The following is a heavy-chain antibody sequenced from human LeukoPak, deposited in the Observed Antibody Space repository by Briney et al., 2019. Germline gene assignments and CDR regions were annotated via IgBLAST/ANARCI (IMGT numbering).Heavy chain of an antibody. D-gene: IGHD3-3*01. Sequence: ASVTVSCTASGYSFTSYYMHWVRQAPGQGLEWMGIINPSGGSTSYAQKSQRRVSMTREMSTSTDYMVLSSLRSEDTAVYDCSRGYVFWRLGFFDPRGQGALVTVSS. V-gene: IGHV1-46*01. CDR3: SRGYVFWRLGFFDP. CDR2: INPSGGST. CDR1: GYSFTSYY. J-gene: IGHJ5*02.